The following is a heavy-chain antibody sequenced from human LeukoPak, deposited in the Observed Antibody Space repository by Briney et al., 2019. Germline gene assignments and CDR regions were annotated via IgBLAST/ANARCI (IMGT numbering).Heavy chain of an antibody. Sequence: KPSETLSLTCTVSGGSISSGSYYWSWIRQPAGKGLEWIGRIYTSGSTNYNPSLKSRVTISVDTSKNQFSLKLSSVTAADTAVYYCARENYDILTGYYFDPWGQGTLVTVSS. V-gene: IGHV4-61*02. CDR2: IYTSGST. CDR3: ARENYDILTGYYFDP. CDR1: GGSISSGSYY. J-gene: IGHJ5*02. D-gene: IGHD3-9*01.